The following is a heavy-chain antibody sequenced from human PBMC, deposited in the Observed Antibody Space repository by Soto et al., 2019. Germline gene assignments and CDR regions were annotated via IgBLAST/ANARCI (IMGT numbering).Heavy chain of an antibody. Sequence: SETLSLTCSVSGDSIRSGGPHCSCLRQHPGKGLEWIGNISYSGSTYYNPSLKSRLIISLDTSKNQFSLKLSSVTAADTAVYYCATRANSGNPYDFCGQGSMVTVSS. CDR3: ATRANSGNPYDF. D-gene: IGHD2-15*01. J-gene: IGHJ3*01. CDR1: GDSIRSGGPH. V-gene: IGHV4-31*03. CDR2: ISYSGST.